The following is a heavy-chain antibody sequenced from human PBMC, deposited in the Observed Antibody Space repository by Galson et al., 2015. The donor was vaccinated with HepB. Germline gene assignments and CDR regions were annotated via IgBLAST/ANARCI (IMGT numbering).Heavy chain of an antibody. CDR2: ISVYNGNT. J-gene: IGHJ4*02. D-gene: IGHD6-19*01. CDR3: ARRASGWAFDY. Sequence: SVKVSCKASGYTFTSYGISWVRQAPGQGLEWMGWISVYNGNTNYAQKLQDRITMTTDTSTSTAYMTLRSLRSDDTAVYYCARRASGWAFDYWGQGALVTVSS. V-gene: IGHV1-18*04. CDR1: GYTFTSYG.